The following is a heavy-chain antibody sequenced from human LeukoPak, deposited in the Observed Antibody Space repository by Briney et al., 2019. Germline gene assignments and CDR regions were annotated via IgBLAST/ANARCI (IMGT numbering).Heavy chain of an antibody. V-gene: IGHV1-46*01. CDR3: ARDSGYDLRVLDYYGMEV. Sequence: ASVKVSCKASGYTFTSYYMHWVRQAPGQGLEWMGIINPSGGSTSYAQKFQGRVTMTRDTSTSTVYMELSSLRSEDTAVYYCARDSGYDLRVLDYYGMEVWGQGTTVTVSS. J-gene: IGHJ6*02. CDR1: GYTFTSYY. D-gene: IGHD5-12*01. CDR2: INPSGGST.